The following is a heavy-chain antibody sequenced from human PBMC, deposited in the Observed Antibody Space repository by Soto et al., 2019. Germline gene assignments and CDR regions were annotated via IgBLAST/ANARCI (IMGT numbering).Heavy chain of an antibody. V-gene: IGHV4-39*01. CDR2: IYYSGST. CDR1: GGSISSSSYY. Sequence: PSETLSLTCTVSGGSISSSSYYWGWIRQPPGKGLEWIGSIYYSGSTYYNPSLKSRVTISVDTSKNQFSLKLSSVTAADTAVYYCARHGYSYGPSFDYWGQGTLVTVSS. D-gene: IGHD5-18*01. J-gene: IGHJ4*02. CDR3: ARHGYSYGPSFDY.